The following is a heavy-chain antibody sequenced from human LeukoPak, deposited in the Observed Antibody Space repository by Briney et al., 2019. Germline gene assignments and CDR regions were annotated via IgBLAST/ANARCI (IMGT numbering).Heavy chain of an antibody. Sequence: PGGSLRLSCAASGFTFSSYWMSWVRQAPGKGLEWVANIKQDGSEKYYVDSVKGRFTISRDNAENSLYLQMNSLRAEDTAVYYCAREGGSGSFYYYYGMDVWGQGTTVTVSS. D-gene: IGHD3-10*01. CDR1: GFTFSSYW. V-gene: IGHV3-7*01. CDR2: IKQDGSEK. CDR3: AREGGSGSFYYYYGMDV. J-gene: IGHJ6*02.